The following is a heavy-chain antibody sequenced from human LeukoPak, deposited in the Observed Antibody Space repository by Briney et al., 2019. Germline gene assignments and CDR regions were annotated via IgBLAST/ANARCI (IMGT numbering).Heavy chain of an antibody. CDR2: IYYSGST. CDR3: ASQGVAARRGVDY. J-gene: IGHJ4*02. Sequence: SETLSLTCTVSGGSISSGGYYWSWIRQHPGKGLEWIGYIYYSGSTYYNPSLKSRVTISVDTSKNQSSLKLSSVTAADTAVYYCASQGVAARRGVDYWGQGTLVTVSS. V-gene: IGHV4-31*03. CDR1: GGSISSGGYY. D-gene: IGHD6-6*01.